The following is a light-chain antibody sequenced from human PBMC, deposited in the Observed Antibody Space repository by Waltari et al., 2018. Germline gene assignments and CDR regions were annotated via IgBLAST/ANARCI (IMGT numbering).Light chain of an antibody. J-gene: IGKJ4*01. CDR2: DAS. CDR3: QQRNSWPLT. CDR1: QNFCDY. Sequence: DIVLTQAPATLSLPPARRATLSCRASQNFCDYLAWYQQKPGQAPRLLIYDASRRAEGITGRCSGSGSGTDFTLTISSLEPEDFAVYYCQQRNSWPLTFGGGTRGDVK. V-gene: IGKV3-11*01.